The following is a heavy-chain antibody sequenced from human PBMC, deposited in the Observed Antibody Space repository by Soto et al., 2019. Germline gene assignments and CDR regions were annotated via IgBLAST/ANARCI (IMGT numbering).Heavy chain of an antibody. CDR1: GGTFSSYA. J-gene: IGHJ4*02. CDR2: IIPIFGTA. V-gene: IGHV1-69*01. CDR3: ARGVSAGVDY. D-gene: IGHD1-26*01. Sequence: QVQLVQSGAEVKKPGSSVKVSCKASGGTFSSYAISWVRQAPGQGLEWMGGIIPIFGTANYAQKFQGRVTITADESTSTAYMELTTLTSDDTAFYYCARGVSAGVDYWGQGTLVTVSS.